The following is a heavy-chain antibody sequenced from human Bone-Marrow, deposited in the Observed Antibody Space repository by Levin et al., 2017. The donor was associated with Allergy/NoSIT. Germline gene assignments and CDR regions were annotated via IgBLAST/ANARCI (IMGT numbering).Heavy chain of an antibody. V-gene: IGHV1-2*06. CDR2: INPNSGVT. J-gene: IGHJ3*02. CDR3: ARELGGDYGAYDI. D-gene: IGHD4-17*01. CDR1: GYAFTGYY. Sequence: PGGSLRLSCKASGSVSGYAFTGYYFHWVRHAPGQGLEWLGRINPNSGVTEYPPKFQGRVTVTRDTSISTTYMELTGLTSGDTALYYCARELGGDYGAYDIWGQGTMVIVSS.